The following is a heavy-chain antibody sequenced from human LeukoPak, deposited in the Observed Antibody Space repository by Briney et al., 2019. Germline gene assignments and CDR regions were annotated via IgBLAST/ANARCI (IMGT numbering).Heavy chain of an antibody. J-gene: IGHJ4*02. D-gene: IGHD2-2*01. Sequence: SVKVSCKASGGTFSSYAISWVRQAPGQGLEWMGGIIPIFGTANYAQKFQGRVTITADESTSTAYMELSSLRSEDTAVYYCARDLRYCSSTSCWDYWGQGTLVTVSS. V-gene: IGHV1-69*13. CDR2: IIPIFGTA. CDR3: ARDLRYCSSTSCWDY. CDR1: GGTFSSYA.